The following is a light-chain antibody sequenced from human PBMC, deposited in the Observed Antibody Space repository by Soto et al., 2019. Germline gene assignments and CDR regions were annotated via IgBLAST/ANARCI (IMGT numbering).Light chain of an antibody. Sequence: QLVLTQSPSASASLGASVKLTCTLSSGHSSYAIAWHQQQPEKGPRYLMKLTSDGSHSKGDGIPDRFSGSSSGAERYLTISSLQSEDEADYYCQTWGTDIRSWVFGGGTKVTVL. J-gene: IGLJ3*02. V-gene: IGLV4-69*01. CDR1: SGHSSYA. CDR3: QTWGTDIRSWV. CDR2: LTSDGSH.